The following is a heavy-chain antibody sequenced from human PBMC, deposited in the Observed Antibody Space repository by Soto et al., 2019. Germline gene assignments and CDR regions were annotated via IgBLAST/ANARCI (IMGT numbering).Heavy chain of an antibody. V-gene: IGHV3-7*01. CDR2: IGQDGSQR. J-gene: IGHJ5*02. D-gene: IGHD2-21*01. Sequence: GGSLRLSCTASGFSFCNYGMSWVRQAPGKGLEWVANIGQDGSQRNYVDSVRGRFTISRDNAENSLYLQMNSLRAEDTAIYYCASARHIGPWGQGTLVTVSS. CDR1: GFSFCNYG. CDR3: ASARHIGP.